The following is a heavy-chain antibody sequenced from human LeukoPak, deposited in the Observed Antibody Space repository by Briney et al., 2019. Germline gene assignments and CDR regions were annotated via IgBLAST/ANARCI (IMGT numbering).Heavy chain of an antibody. CDR1: GDSISSDY. D-gene: IGHD3-10*01. V-gene: IGHV4-59*01. J-gene: IGHJ4*02. CDR2: IYYSGST. CDR3: ARALVRGVIIDY. Sequence: PSETLSLTCTVSGDSISSDYWSWIRQPPGKGLEWIGYIYYSGSTNYNPSLKSRVTMSVDTSKNQFSLKLSSVTAADTAVYYCARALVRGVIIDYWGQGTLVTVSS.